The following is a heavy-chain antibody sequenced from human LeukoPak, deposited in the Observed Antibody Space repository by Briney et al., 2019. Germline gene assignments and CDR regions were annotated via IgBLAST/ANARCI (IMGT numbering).Heavy chain of an antibody. CDR2: MYYSGST. D-gene: IGHD3-3*01. V-gene: IGHV4-39*07. Sequence: SETLSLTCTVSGGSISRSSYYWGWIRQPPGKGLEWIGSMYYSGSTYYNPSLKSRVVISVDTSKNQFSLKLSSVTAADTAVYYCASSTIFGVVANWFDPWGQGTLVTVSS. CDR3: ASSTIFGVVANWFDP. CDR1: GGSISRSSYY. J-gene: IGHJ5*02.